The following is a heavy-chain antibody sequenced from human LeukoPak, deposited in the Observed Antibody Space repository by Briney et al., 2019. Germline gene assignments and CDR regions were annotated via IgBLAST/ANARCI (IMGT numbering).Heavy chain of an antibody. CDR2: IYHSGST. J-gene: IGHJ4*02. CDR3: ASYDSSGYYAPGY. Sequence: SETLSLTCTVSGGSISSGGYYWSWIRQPPGKGLEWIGYIYHSGSTYYNPSLKSRVTISVDRSKNQFSLKLSSVTAADTAVYYCASYDSSGYYAPGYWGQGTLVTVSS. CDR1: GGSISSGGYY. D-gene: IGHD3-22*01. V-gene: IGHV4-30-2*01.